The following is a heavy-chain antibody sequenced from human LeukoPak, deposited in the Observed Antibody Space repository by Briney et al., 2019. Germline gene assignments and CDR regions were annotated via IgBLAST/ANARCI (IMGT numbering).Heavy chain of an antibody. J-gene: IGHJ4*02. CDR2: VYSGGDT. V-gene: IGHV3-66*01. D-gene: IGHD2/OR15-2a*01. CDR1: GFSVTSNY. CDR3: ARDPPAVLLDTYG. Sequence: GGSLRLSCTASGFSVTSNYINWVRQAPGKRLEWVSLVYSGGDTYYADSVKGRFTISRDNSKNMVYLQMNRLRAEDTALYYCARDPPAVLLDTYGWGQGTLVTVSS.